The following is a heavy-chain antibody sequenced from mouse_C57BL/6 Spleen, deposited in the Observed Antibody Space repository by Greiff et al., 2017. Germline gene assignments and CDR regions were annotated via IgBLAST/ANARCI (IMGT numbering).Heavy chain of an antibody. D-gene: IGHD1-1*01. Sequence: EVKLQESGPGLVKPSQSLSLTCSVTGYSITSGYYWNWIRQFPGNKLAWMGYISYDGSNNYNPSLKNRISITRDTSKNQFFLKLNSVTTEDTATYYCAREHGSSLFDYWGQGTTLTVSS. J-gene: IGHJ2*01. CDR1: GYSITSGYY. CDR2: ISYDGSN. V-gene: IGHV3-6*01. CDR3: AREHGSSLFDY.